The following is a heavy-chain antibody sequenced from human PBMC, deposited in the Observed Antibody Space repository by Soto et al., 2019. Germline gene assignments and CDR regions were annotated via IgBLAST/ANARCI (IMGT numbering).Heavy chain of an antibody. CDR3: ARRYGGNFDY. V-gene: IGHV4-31*03. J-gene: IGHJ4*02. D-gene: IGHD2-15*01. CDR2: IYYSGST. CDR1: GGSISSGGYY. Sequence: SETLSLTCTVSGGSISSGGYYWSWIRQHPGKGLEWIGYIYYSGSTYYNPSLKSRVTISVDTSKNQFSVKLSSVTAADTAVYYCARRYGGNFDYWGQGTLVTVS.